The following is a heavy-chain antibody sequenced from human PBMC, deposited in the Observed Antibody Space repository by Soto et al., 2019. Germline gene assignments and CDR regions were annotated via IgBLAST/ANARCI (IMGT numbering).Heavy chain of an antibody. Sequence: PGGSLRLSCAASGFTFSSYGMHWVRQAPGKGLGWVAVIWYDGSNKYYADSVKGRFTISRDNSKNTLYLQMNSLRAEDTAVYYCAKDIGLFYGMDVWGQGTTVTVSS. J-gene: IGHJ6*02. CDR3: AKDIGLFYGMDV. V-gene: IGHV3-33*06. D-gene: IGHD2-21*02. CDR1: GFTFSSYG. CDR2: IWYDGSNK.